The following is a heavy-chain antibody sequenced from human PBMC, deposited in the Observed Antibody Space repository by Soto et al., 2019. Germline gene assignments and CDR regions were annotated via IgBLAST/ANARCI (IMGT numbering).Heavy chain of an antibody. CDR1: GVKFIGHG. V-gene: IGHV3-7*01. Sequence: GVLMRVWCGTSGVKFIGHGRSWVRKTPGKALEWVAKIKHDESEKYYVDSGKGRFTISRDNAKNSLHLQMSSLRAEDTAVYYCATPLWGIYYRAFDYWGQGTLVTVSS. CDR2: IKHDESEK. J-gene: IGHJ4*02. CDR3: ATPLWGIYYRAFDY. D-gene: IGHD3-10*01.